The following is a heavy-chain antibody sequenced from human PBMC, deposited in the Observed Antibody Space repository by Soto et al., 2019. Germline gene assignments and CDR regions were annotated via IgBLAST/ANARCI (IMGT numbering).Heavy chain of an antibody. CDR3: ARGEYCGGDCYSGAGWFDP. CDR1: GGSIGSSSYY. V-gene: IGHV4-39*01. D-gene: IGHD2-21*02. Sequence: SETLSLTCTVSGGSIGSSSYYWGWIRQPPGKGLEWIGSIYYSGSTYYNPSLKSRVTISVDTSKNQFSLKLSSVTAAGTAVYYCARGEYCGGDCYSGAGWFDPWGQGTLVTVSS. CDR2: IYYSGST. J-gene: IGHJ5*02.